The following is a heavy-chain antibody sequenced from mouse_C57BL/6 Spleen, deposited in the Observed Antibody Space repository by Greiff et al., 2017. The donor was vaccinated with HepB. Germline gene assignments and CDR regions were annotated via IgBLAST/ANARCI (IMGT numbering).Heavy chain of an antibody. CDR2: ISSGSSTI. Sequence: EVKLVESGGGLVKPGGSLKLSCAASGFTFSDYGMHWVRQAPEKGLEWVAYISSGSSTIYYADTVKGRFTISRDNAKNTLFLQMTSLRSEDTAMYYCARPRGNYAQYYFDYWGQGTTLTVSS. D-gene: IGHD2-1*01. CDR1: GFTFSDYG. CDR3: ARPRGNYAQYYFDY. V-gene: IGHV5-17*01. J-gene: IGHJ2*01.